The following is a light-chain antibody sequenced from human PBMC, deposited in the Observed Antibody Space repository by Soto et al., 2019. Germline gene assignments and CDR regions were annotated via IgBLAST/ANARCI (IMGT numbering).Light chain of an antibody. V-gene: IGKV1-17*01. CDR2: GTS. CDR1: QDIRDD. CDR3: QQYYSYPPT. Sequence: DIQMTQSPSSLSASVGDRVTITCRASQDIRDDLGWYQQKPGKAPKRLIYGTSTLQSGVPSRFSGSGFGTEFTLTISCLQSEDFATYYCQQYYSYPPTFGQGTKVDIK. J-gene: IGKJ1*01.